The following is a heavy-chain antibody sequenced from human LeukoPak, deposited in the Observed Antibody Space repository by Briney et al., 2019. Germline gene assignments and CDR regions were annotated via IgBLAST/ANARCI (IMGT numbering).Heavy chain of an antibody. CDR2: ICSGGST. V-gene: IGHV3-66*01. CDR1: GFTVSSNY. CDR3: VRLVGSRSCSGGTCYSDY. Sequence: PGGSLRLSCAASGFTVSSNYMRWVRQAPGKGLEWVSVICSGGSTYYADSVKGRFTISRDNSKNTLYLQMNSLRAEDTAVYYCVRLVGSRSCSGGTCYSDYWGQGTLVTVSS. J-gene: IGHJ4*02. D-gene: IGHD2-15*01.